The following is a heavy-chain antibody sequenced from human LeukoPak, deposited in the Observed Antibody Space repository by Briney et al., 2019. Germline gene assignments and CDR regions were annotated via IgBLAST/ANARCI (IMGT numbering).Heavy chain of an antibody. V-gene: IGHV1-46*01. CDR3: ARDLGRGYYYYGMDV. J-gene: IGHJ6*02. Sequence: GASVKVSCKASGYTFTSYYMHWVRQAPGQGLEWMGIINPSGGSTSYAQKFQGRVTMTRDTSTSTAYMELRSLRSDDTAVYYCARDLGRGYYYYGMDVWGQGTTVTVSS. CDR2: INPSGGST. CDR1: GYTFTSYY.